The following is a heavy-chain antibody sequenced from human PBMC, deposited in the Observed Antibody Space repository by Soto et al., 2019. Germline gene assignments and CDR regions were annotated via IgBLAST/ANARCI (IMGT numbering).Heavy chain of an antibody. CDR1: GFTFSSYA. D-gene: IGHD3-22*01. CDR2: ISGSGGST. Sequence: EVQLLESGGGLVQPGGSLRLSCAASGFTFSSYAMSWVRQAPGTGLEWVSAISGSGGSTYYADSVKGRFTISRDNSKNTLYLQRNSLRAEDTAVYYWANIGSGYEIDGMEVCGQGTTVTFSS. J-gene: IGHJ6*02. CDR3: ANIGSGYEIDGMEV. V-gene: IGHV3-23*01.